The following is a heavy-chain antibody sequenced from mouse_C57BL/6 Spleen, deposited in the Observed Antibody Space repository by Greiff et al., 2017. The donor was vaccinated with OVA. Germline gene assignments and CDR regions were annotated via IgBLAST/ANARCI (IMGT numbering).Heavy chain of an antibody. V-gene: IGHV1-76*01. J-gene: IGHJ2*01. Sequence: VQLQQSGAELVRPGASVKLSCKASGYTFTDYYINWVKQRPGQGLEWIARIYPGSGNTYYNEKFKGKATLTAEKSSSTAYMQLSSLTSEDSAVYFCASSVNYLFDYWGQGTTLTVSS. D-gene: IGHD2-1*01. CDR1: GYTFTDYY. CDR3: ASSVNYLFDY. CDR2: IYPGSGNT.